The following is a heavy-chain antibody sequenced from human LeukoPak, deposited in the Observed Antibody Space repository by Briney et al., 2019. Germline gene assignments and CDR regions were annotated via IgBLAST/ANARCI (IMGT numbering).Heavy chain of an antibody. D-gene: IGHD3-10*01. J-gene: IGHJ5*02. CDR2: IYHSGST. CDR1: GGSISSGGYS. V-gene: IGHV4-30-2*01. Sequence: SETLSLTCAVSGGSISSGGYSWSWIRQPPGKGLEWIGYIYHSGSTYYNPSLRSRVTISVDRSKNQFSLKLSSVTAADTAVYYCARGGAGSYYNPGWFDHWGQGTLVTVSS. CDR3: ARGGAGSYYNPGWFDH.